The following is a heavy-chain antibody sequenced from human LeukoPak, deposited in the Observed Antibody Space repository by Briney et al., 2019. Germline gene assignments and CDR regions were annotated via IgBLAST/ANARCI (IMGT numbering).Heavy chain of an antibody. V-gene: IGHV4-39*01. CDR2: KYFRASGPT. J-gene: IGHJ2*01. CDR1: GGSISSSSYY. Sequence: PSETLSLTCSVSGGSISSSSYYWGWVRQPPGKGLEWLGSKYFRASGPTDYNPSLKSRVSISLDTSRNLFSMKLTSVSAADTAVYYYARHFGLGVGSRFFDLWGRGTLVTVSS. D-gene: IGHD3/OR15-3a*01. CDR3: ARHFGLGVGSRFFDL.